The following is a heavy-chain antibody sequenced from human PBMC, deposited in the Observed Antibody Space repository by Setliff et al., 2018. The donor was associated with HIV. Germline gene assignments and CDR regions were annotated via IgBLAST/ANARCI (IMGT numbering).Heavy chain of an antibody. Sequence: ASETLSLTCTVSGGSISSSSYYWGWIRQAPGKGLEWVGYIYYYSGSTYYNPSLKSRVTISVDTSKNQFFLKVTSVTAADTAVYYCASEAWTSYRSSSGYYYYYMDVWGKGTTVTVSS. J-gene: IGHJ6*03. CDR2: IYYYSGST. D-gene: IGHD6-6*01. V-gene: IGHV4-39*07. CDR3: ASEAWTSYRSSSGYYYYYMDV. CDR1: GGSISSSSYY.